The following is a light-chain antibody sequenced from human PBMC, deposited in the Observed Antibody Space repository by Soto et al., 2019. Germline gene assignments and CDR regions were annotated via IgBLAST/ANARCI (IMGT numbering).Light chain of an antibody. Sequence: QSALTQPASVSGSPGQSITISCTGTSSDVGFYDFVSWYQQHPGKVPKHILYDVAIRPSGVSDRFSGSKSGNTASLTISGLQPEDEADYYCCSFTTASTFVFGTGTKVTVL. CDR2: DVA. J-gene: IGLJ1*01. CDR1: SSDVGFYDF. CDR3: CSFTTASTFV. V-gene: IGLV2-14*03.